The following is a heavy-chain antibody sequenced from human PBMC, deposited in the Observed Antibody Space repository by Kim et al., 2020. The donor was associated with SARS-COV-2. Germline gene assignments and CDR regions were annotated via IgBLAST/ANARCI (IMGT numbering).Heavy chain of an antibody. CDR2: INWNGGST. V-gene: IGHV3-20*01. J-gene: IGHJ3*02. Sequence: GGSLRLSCVASGFTFDDYGMSWVRQAPGKGLEWVSGINWNGGSTGYADSVKGRFTISRDNAKNSLYLQMNSLRAEDTALYHCARDRGYSDKGAFDIWGQGTMVTVSS. CDR3: ARDRGYSDKGAFDI. CDR1: GFTFDDYG. D-gene: IGHD5-18*01.